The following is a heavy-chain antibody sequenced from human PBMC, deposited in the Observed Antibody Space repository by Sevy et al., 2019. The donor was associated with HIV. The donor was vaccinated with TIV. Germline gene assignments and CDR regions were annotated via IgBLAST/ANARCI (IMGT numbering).Heavy chain of an antibody. CDR3: ARDSMPLVQGLVITPYFYGMDV. CDR1: SYTFSTYG. J-gene: IGHJ6*02. CDR2: INANNGNT. Sequence: ASVKVSCQASSYTFSTYGITWVRQAPGQGLEWMGWINANNGNTNYAQKFQGRVTMTTDKSSTTAYMGLGSLGSDDTAIYYCARDSMPLVQGLVITPYFYGMDVWGQGTTVTVSS. V-gene: IGHV1-18*01. D-gene: IGHD3-10*01.